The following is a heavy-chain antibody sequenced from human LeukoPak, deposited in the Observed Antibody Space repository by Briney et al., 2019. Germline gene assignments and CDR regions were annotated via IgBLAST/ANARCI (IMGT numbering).Heavy chain of an antibody. CDR1: GLILSNYA. CDR3: ANEDYYGSGSIPFFDH. Sequence: TGGSLRLSCAASGLILSNYAMNWVRQAPGKGLEWVAFIRFDGSHKFYADSVKGRFTVSRDNSRNTVYLQMIGLRPEDTAVYYCANEDYYGSGSIPFFDHWGRGTLVTVSS. V-gene: IGHV3-30*02. D-gene: IGHD3-10*01. CDR2: IRFDGSHK. J-gene: IGHJ4*02.